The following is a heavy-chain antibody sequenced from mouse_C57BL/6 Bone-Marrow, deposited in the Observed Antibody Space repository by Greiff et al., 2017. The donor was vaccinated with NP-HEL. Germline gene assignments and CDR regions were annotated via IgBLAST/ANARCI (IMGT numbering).Heavy chain of an antibody. J-gene: IGHJ2*01. D-gene: IGHD2-3*01. CDR2: IHPNSGST. V-gene: IGHV1-64*01. Sequence: QVQLQQPGAELVKPGASVKLSCKASGYTFTSYWMHWVKQRPGQGLEWIGMIHPNSGSTNYNEKFKSKATLTVDKSSSPAYMQLSSLTSEDSAVYYCARGGIDGYYDYGGQGTTLTVSS. CDR1: GYTFTSYW. CDR3: ARGGIDGYYDY.